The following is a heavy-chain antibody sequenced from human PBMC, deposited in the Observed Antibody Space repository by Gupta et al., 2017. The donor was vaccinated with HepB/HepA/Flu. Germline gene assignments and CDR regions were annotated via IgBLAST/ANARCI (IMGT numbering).Heavy chain of an antibody. Sequence: RIYGILGIANYAQKFQGRVTITADKSTSTAYMELSSLRSEDTAVYYCAEPRYCSSTSCYYYYGMDVWGQGTTVTVSS. CDR2: IYGILGIA. D-gene: IGHD2-2*01. V-gene: IGHV1-69*02. CDR3: AEPRYCSSTSCYYYYGMDV. J-gene: IGHJ6*02.